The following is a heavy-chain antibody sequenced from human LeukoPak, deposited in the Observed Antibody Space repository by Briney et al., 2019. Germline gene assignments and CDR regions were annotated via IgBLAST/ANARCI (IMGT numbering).Heavy chain of an antibody. D-gene: IGHD2-15*01. CDR3: ARADCSGGSCYAFDI. Sequence: PPETLSLTCTVSGGSVSSGSYYWSWIRQPPGKGLEWIGYIYYSGSTNYNPSLKSRVTMSVDTSKNQFSLKLSSVTAADTAVYYCARADCSGGSCYAFDIWGQGTMVTVSS. CDR1: GGSVSSGSYY. CDR2: IYYSGST. J-gene: IGHJ3*02. V-gene: IGHV4-61*01.